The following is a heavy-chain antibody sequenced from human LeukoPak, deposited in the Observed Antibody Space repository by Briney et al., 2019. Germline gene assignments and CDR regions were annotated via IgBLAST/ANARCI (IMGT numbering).Heavy chain of an antibody. V-gene: IGHV4-61*02. J-gene: IGHJ5*01. CDR1: GGSISSGSYY. D-gene: IGHD3-3*01. CDR3: ARDRESGYNNWFDS. Sequence: PSETLSLTCTVSGGSISSGSYYWSWIRQPAGKGLEWIGRIYTSGSTNYNPSLKSRVTISVDTSKNQFSLKLSSVTAADTAVYYCARDRESGYNNWFDSWGQGTLVTVSS. CDR2: IYTSGST.